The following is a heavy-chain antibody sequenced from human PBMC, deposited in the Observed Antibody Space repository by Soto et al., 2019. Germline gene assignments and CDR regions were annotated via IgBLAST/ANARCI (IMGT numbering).Heavy chain of an antibody. J-gene: IGHJ6*02. CDR3: ARAPIPNWNYYGMDV. V-gene: IGHV4-31*03. CDR2: IYYSGST. Sequence: SETLSLTCTVSGGSVNSGGYHWSWIRQHPGKGLEWIGDIYYSGSTYYNPSLKSRVTISIDTSTNHFSLHLSALAAADTAVYYCARAPIPNWNYYGMDVWGQGTTVTVSS. D-gene: IGHD1-1*01. CDR1: GGSVNSGGYH.